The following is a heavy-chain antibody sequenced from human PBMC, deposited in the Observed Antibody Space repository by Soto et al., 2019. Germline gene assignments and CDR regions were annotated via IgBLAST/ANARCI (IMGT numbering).Heavy chain of an antibody. CDR2: INPHGGST. CDR3: ARDLAAADY. V-gene: IGHV1-46*01. CDR1: GYIFINYY. D-gene: IGHD6-13*01. J-gene: IGHJ4*02. Sequence: QVHLVQSGAEVKKTGASVKVSCKASGYIFINYYIHWVRQAPVQGLEWFGIINPHGGSTNYAQKFRGRVTMARDTSTSTVYMALSSLRSDDTAVYYCARDLAAADYWGQGTLVTVSS.